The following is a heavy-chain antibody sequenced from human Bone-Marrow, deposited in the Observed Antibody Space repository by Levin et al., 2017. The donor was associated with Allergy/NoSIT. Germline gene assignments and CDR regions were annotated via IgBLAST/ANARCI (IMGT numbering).Heavy chain of an antibody. J-gene: IGHJ3*02. Sequence: SCTVSGDSMSVYFWSWIRQSPSKGLEWIGYIYSNGHTNYNPSLQSRVTISIDTSKSQFSLEMTSVTAADTAVYYCARDRWSDNYDTSGSHRDAFNIWGQGTLVTV. D-gene: IGHD3-22*01. CDR2: IYSNGHT. V-gene: IGHV4-59*01. CDR3: ARDRWSDNYDTSGSHRDAFNI. CDR1: GDSMSVYF.